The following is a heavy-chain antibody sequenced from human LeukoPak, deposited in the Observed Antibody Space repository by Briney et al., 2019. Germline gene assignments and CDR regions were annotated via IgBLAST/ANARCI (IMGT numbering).Heavy chain of an antibody. CDR3: ARSTVTPPYYFDY. V-gene: IGHV4-30-2*01. Sequence: SETLSLTCAVSGGSISSGGYSWSWIRQPPGQGLEWIGYIYHSGSTYYNPSLKSRVTISVDRSKNQFSLKLSSVTAADTAVYYCARSTVTPPYYFDYWGQGTLVTVSS. CDR2: IYHSGST. CDR1: GGSISSGGYS. D-gene: IGHD4-11*01. J-gene: IGHJ4*02.